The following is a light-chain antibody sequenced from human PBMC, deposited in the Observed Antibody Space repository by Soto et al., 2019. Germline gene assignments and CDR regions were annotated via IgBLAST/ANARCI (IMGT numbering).Light chain of an antibody. V-gene: IGKV3-20*01. CDR2: GAS. Sequence: EIVLTQSPGTLSVSPGEISTLSCRASQSVSSNLAWYQQTPGQAPRLLTYGASTRATGIPDRSSGSGSGTDFTLTISRLEPEDFAVYYCQQYGSSPSWTFGQGTKVDI. CDR1: QSVSSN. CDR3: QQYGSSPSWT. J-gene: IGKJ1*01.